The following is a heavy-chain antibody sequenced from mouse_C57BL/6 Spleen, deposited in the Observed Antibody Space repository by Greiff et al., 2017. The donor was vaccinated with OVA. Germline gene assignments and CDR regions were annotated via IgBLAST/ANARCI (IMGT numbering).Heavy chain of an antibody. D-gene: IGHD2-2*01. CDR2: ISSGRSTI. CDR1: GFTFSDYG. J-gene: IGHJ3*01. Sequence: EVHLVESGGGLVKPGGSLKLSCAASGFTFSDYGMHWVRQAPEKGLEWVAYISSGRSTIYYADTVKGRFTISRDNANNTLCMLMTSLRSEDSAMYDCARCYGYDFAWFAYWGQGTLVTVSA. V-gene: IGHV5-17*01. CDR3: ARCYGYDFAWFAY.